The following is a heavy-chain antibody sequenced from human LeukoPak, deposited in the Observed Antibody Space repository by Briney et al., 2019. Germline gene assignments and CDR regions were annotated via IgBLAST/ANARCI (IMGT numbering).Heavy chain of an antibody. CDR1: GFTFSSCW. J-gene: IGHJ4*02. Sequence: PGGSLRLSCAASGFTFSSCWMSWVRQAPGKGLEWVASIKEDGSENYYVDSVKGRFTISRDNAKNSLFMQMNSLRAEDTAVYYCACSSWYYFDYRGQGTLVTVSS. D-gene: IGHD2-2*01. CDR2: IKEDGSEN. CDR3: ACSSWYYFDY. V-gene: IGHV3-7*01.